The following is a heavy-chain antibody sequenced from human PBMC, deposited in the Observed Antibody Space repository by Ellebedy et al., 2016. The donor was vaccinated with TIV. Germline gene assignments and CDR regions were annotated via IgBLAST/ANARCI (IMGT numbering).Heavy chain of an antibody. CDR3: ARSTTVTWAFDI. D-gene: IGHD4-17*01. CDR2: INPNNGDI. V-gene: IGHV1-3*01. Sequence: AASVKVSCKPSVYTFILYAIHWVRQAPGQSLEWMGWINPNNGDIRYSQNFQDRVTITRDTSASTAYMEVSSLRSEDTAVYYCARSTTVTWAFDIWGQGTMVTVSS. CDR1: VYTFILYA. J-gene: IGHJ3*02.